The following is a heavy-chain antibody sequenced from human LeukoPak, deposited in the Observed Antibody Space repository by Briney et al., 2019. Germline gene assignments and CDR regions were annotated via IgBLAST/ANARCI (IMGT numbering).Heavy chain of an antibody. Sequence: GGSLRLSCAASGFTFSSYEMNWVRQAPGKGLEWVSYISSSGGSIYYADSVKGRFTISRDNAKNSLHLQMNSLRAEDTAVYYCARDPRGAGYEALFDYWGQGTLVTVSS. J-gene: IGHJ4*02. D-gene: IGHD5-12*01. CDR2: ISSSGGSI. CDR3: ARDPRGAGYEALFDY. CDR1: GFTFSSYE. V-gene: IGHV3-48*03.